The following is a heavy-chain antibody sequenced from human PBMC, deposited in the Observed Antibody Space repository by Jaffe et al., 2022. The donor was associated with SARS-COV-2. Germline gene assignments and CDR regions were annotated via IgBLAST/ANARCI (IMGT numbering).Heavy chain of an antibody. CDR3: ARRQRWLQFIDY. V-gene: IGHV4-34*01. D-gene: IGHD5-12*01. CDR1: GGSFSGYY. J-gene: IGHJ4*02. Sequence: QVQLQQWGAGLLKPSETLSLTCAVYGGSFSGYYWSWIRQPPGKGLEWIGEINHSGSTNYNPSLKSRVTISVDTSKNQFSLKLSSVTAADTAVYYCARRQRWLQFIDYWGQGTLVTVSS. CDR2: INHSGST.